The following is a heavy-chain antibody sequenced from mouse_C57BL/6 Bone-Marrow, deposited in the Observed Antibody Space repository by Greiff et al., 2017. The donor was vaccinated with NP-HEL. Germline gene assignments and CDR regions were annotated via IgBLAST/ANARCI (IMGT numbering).Heavy chain of an antibody. CDR3: SSPVPRYYAMDY. Sequence: EVKLMESGGGLVQPGGSLKLSCAASGFTFSDYYMYWVRQTPEKRLEWVAYISTGGGRTYYPATVKGRFTITTDNAKNTLYLQMSRLKSEDTAMYYCSSPVPRYYAMDYWGQGTSVTVSS. D-gene: IGHD6-1*01. V-gene: IGHV5-12*01. J-gene: IGHJ4*01. CDR1: GFTFSDYY. CDR2: ISTGGGRT.